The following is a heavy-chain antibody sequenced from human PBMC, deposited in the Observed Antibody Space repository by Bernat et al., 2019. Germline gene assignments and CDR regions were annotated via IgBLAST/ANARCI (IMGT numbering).Heavy chain of an antibody. Sequence: QLQLQESGPGLVKPSETLSLTCTVSGGSISSSGYYWGWIRQPPGKGLEWIGNIYYSGSTYYSPSLKSRVTISVDTSKNQFSLKLSSVTAADTAVYYCASRCAPKWNYDSWGQGAPVTVSS. D-gene: IGHD1-7*01. CDR2: IYYSGST. V-gene: IGHV4-39*01. CDR1: GGSISSSGYY. J-gene: IGHJ5*01. CDR3: ASRCAPKWNYDS.